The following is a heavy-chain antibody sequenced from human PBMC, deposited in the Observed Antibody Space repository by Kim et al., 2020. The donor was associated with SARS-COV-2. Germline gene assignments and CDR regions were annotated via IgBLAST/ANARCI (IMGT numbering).Heavy chain of an antibody. CDR2: IYYSGST. CDR1: GGSMYSGGHY. J-gene: IGHJ6*02. CDR3: AKIGEYRHGYNYYGLEV. D-gene: IGHD3-22*01. V-gene: IGHV4-31*03. Sequence: SETLSLTCTVSGGSMYSGGHYWTRIRQLPGKGLEWIGYIYYSGSTYYNPSLRSRLLISLDMSQNQFSLRLSSVTAADTAVYYCAKIGEYRHGYNYYGLEVWGQGTTVTVSS.